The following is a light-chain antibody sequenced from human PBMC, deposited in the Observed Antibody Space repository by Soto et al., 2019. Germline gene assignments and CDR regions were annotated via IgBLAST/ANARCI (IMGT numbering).Light chain of an antibody. CDR1: QSVSSY. CDR3: QQYNNWPWT. J-gene: IGKJ1*01. Sequence: EIDLTHSPATLSLSPWEIATLSCRASQSVSSYLAWYHQKPGQAPRLLIYDASTRATSIAARFGGSGSGTEFTLTISSLQSEDFAVYYCQQYNNWPWTFGQGTKVDI. CDR2: DAS. V-gene: IGKV3-15*01.